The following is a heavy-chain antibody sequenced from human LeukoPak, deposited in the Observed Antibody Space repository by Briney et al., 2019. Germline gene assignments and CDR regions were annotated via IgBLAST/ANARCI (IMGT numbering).Heavy chain of an antibody. CDR1: GFSFSNSW. Sequence: GGSLSLSCVASGFSFSNSWMSWVRQAPGKGLEWVANIKYNGREKDYVDSLKGRLTISRDNAKNSVYLEMSSLRVEDTGVYYCARDPNHGALDFWGQGTLVTVSS. J-gene: IGHJ4*02. V-gene: IGHV3-7*01. CDR3: ARDPNHGALDF. D-gene: IGHD1-14*01. CDR2: IKYNGREK.